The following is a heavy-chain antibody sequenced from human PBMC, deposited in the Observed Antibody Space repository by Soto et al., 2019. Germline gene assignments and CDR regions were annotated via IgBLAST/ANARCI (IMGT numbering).Heavy chain of an antibody. J-gene: IGHJ6*03. CDR2: INSDGSRT. CDR3: ARVAVGHYYMDV. CDR1: GFTFSNYW. V-gene: IGHV3-74*01. Sequence: EVQLVESGGGLVQPGGSLRLSCAASGFTFSNYWMHWVRQAPGKGLVWVSRINSDGSRTNYADSVKGRFTISRDNAKDTLYLQMNSLGVEDTAVYFCARVAVGHYYMDVWAKGDTVTVS.